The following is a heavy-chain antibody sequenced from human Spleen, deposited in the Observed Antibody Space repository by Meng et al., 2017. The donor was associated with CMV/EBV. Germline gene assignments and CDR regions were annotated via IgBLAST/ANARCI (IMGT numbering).Heavy chain of an antibody. CDR1: GFTFSNAW. CDR3: AKGSIAARLSPRVLYFQH. D-gene: IGHD6-6*01. V-gene: IGHV3-15*01. Sequence: GSLRLSCAASGFTFSNAWMSWVRQAPGKGLEWVGRIKSKTDGGTTDYAAPVKGRFTTSRDDSKNTLYLQMNSLRAEDTAVYYCAKGSIAARLSPRVLYFQHWGQGTLVTVSS. CDR2: IKSKTDGGTT. J-gene: IGHJ1*01.